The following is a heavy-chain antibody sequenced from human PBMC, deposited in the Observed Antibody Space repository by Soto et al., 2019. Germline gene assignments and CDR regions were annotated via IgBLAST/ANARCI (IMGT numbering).Heavy chain of an antibody. Sequence: GKVCCTSSAHRCPGYCISVAGQTPGQGLEWMGWISAYNGNTNYEHKFQGRVAMTTDTSTNTAYLELRTLISDDAAVYYCARDHPITGSLRGTPRMAVWGQGTTVT. V-gene: IGHV1-18*04. J-gene: IGHJ6*01. CDR3: ARDHPITGSLRGTPRMAV. CDR2: ISAYNGNT. CDR1: AHRCPGYC. D-gene: IGHD1-20*01.